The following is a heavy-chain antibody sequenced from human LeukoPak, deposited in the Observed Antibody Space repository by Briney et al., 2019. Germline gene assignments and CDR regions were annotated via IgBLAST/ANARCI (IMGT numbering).Heavy chain of an antibody. V-gene: IGHV4-59*01. J-gene: IGHJ6*03. CDR1: GFTFSSYE. D-gene: IGHD3-10*01. CDR3: ARVEEGYGSGRRENYYYYYMDV. CDR2: FYYSGRT. Sequence: GSLRLSCAASGFTFSSYEMNWVRQAPGKGLEWIGNFYYSGRTYYNPSLKSRVTISVDTSKNQFSLKLSSVTAADTAVYYCARVEEGYGSGRRENYYYYYMDVWGKGTTVTISS.